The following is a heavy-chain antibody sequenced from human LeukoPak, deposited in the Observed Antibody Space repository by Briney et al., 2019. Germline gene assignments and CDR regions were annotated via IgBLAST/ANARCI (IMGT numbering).Heavy chain of an antibody. Sequence: SSETLSLTCTVSGVSISSTSYCWGWIRQHPGKGLEWIGSIYYSGRTYYNPSLKSRLTISVDTPKNQFSLKLSSVTAADTAVYYCAQSLGASTWFGNWFDPWGQGTLVTVSS. J-gene: IGHJ5*02. CDR2: IYYSGRT. D-gene: IGHD3-10*01. CDR1: GVSISSTSYC. V-gene: IGHV4-39*01. CDR3: AQSLGASTWFGNWFDP.